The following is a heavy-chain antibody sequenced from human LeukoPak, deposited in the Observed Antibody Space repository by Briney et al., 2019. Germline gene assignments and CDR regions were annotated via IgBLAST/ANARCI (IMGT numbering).Heavy chain of an antibody. Sequence: PSETLSLTCTVSGDSLSSNSYYWGWLRQPPGKGREAIGNIYYSGSTYYNPSLESRVTMSLDTSKNQFSLKLSSVTAADTAVYYCARDENGYVWGSFRAWGQGTLVTVSS. CDR3: ARDENGYVWGSFRA. V-gene: IGHV4-39*07. CDR1: GDSLSSNSYY. J-gene: IGHJ5*02. D-gene: IGHD3-16*02. CDR2: IYYSGST.